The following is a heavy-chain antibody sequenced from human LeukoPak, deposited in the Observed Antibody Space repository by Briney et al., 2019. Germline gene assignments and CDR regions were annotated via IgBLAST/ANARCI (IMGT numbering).Heavy chain of an antibody. D-gene: IGHD2-2*01. Sequence: GSSVKVSCKASGGTFSSYAISWVRQAPGQGLEWMGGIIPIFGTANYAQKFQGRVTITADESTSTAYMELSSLRSEDTAVYYCARESSYCSSTSCYFDYWGQGTLVTVSS. CDR3: ARESSYCSSTSCYFDY. CDR2: IIPIFGTA. CDR1: GGTFSSYA. J-gene: IGHJ4*02. V-gene: IGHV1-69*01.